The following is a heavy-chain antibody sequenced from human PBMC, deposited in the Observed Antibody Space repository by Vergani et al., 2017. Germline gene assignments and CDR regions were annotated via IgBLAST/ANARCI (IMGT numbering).Heavy chain of an antibody. D-gene: IGHD2-2*01. J-gene: IGHJ4*02. Sequence: QVQLVESGGGVVQPGRSLRLSCAASGFTFSSYAMHWVRQAPGKGLEWVAVISYDGSNKYYADPVKGRFTISRENSKNTLYLQMNSLRAEDTAVYYCAIRLVLSYCSSTSCSPDWGQGTLVTVSS. CDR1: GFTFSSYA. CDR2: ISYDGSNK. CDR3: AIRLVLSYCSSTSCSPD. V-gene: IGHV3-30-3*01.